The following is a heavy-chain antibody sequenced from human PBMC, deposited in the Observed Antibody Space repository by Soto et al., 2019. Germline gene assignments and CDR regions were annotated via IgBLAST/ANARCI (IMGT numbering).Heavy chain of an antibody. D-gene: IGHD1-26*01. V-gene: IGHV3-74*03. CDR1: KFTFIRYW. CDR3: ARVASGSYDWFDP. Sequence: EVQLVESGGGLVQPGGSLRLSCAASKFTFIRYWMHWVRQTPGKGLMWVSRINPDGSRTTYADSVKGRFTISRDNAKNTVFLGMNRLGAEETAVYYCARVASGSYDWFDPWGQGTLVTVSS. J-gene: IGHJ5*02. CDR2: INPDGSRT.